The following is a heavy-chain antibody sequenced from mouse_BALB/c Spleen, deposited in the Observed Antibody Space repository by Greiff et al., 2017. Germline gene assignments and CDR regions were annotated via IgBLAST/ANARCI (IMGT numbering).Heavy chain of an antibody. J-gene: IGHJ2*01. CDR1: GYSITSDYA. CDR2: ISYSGST. Sequence: EVKLMESGPGLVKPSQSLSLTCTVTGYSITSDYAWNWIRQFPGNKLEWMGYISYSGSTSYNPSLKSRISITRDTSKNQFFLQLNSVTTEDTATYYCARSSHRYYFDDWGQGTTLTVSS. D-gene: IGHD2-14*01. V-gene: IGHV3-2*02. CDR3: ARSSHRYYFDD.